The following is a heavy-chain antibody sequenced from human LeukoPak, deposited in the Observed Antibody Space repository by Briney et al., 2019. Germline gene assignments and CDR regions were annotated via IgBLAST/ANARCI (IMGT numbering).Heavy chain of an antibody. Sequence: GRSLRLSCAASGFTFSSYAMHWVRQAPGKGLEWVAVISYDGSNKYYADSVKGRFTISRDNSKNTLYLQMSSLRAEDTAVYYCARDTHVVNIWSLKYYFDYWGQGTLVTVSS. CDR2: ISYDGSNK. V-gene: IGHV3-30-3*01. D-gene: IGHD2-15*01. J-gene: IGHJ4*02. CDR3: ARDTHVVNIWSLKYYFDY. CDR1: GFTFSSYA.